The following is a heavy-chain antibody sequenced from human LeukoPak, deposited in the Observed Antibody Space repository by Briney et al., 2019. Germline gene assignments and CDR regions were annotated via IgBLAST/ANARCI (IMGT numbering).Heavy chain of an antibody. CDR1: GGSFSGYY. D-gene: IGHD3-10*01. Sequence: SETLSLTCAVYGGSFSGYYWSWIRQPPGKGLEWIEEINHSGSTNYNPSLKSRVTISVDTSKNQFSLKLSSVTAADTAVYYCASIWGVDYWGQGTLVTVSS. CDR2: INHSGST. J-gene: IGHJ4*02. V-gene: IGHV4-34*01. CDR3: ASIWGVDY.